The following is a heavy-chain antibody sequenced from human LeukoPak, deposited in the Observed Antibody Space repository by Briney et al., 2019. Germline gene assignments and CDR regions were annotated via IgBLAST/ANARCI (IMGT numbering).Heavy chain of an antibody. D-gene: IGHD6-19*01. CDR3: ARGTWEQWLAYFDY. CDR2: IYYSGST. Sequence: PSETLSLTCTVPGGSISSYYWSWIRQPPGKGLEWIGYIYYSGSTNYNPSLKSRATISVDTSKNQFSLKLSSVTAADTAVYYCARGTWEQWLAYFDYWGQGTLVTVSS. J-gene: IGHJ4*02. V-gene: IGHV4-59*01. CDR1: GGSISSYY.